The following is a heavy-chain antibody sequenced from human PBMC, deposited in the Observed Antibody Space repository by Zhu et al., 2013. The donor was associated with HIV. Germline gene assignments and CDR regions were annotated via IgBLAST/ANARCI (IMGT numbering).Heavy chain of an antibody. J-gene: IGHJ4*02. V-gene: IGHV4-30-4*01. CDR3: ARAWGLKXGFLRPSSSLPVFDY. CDR2: IYYSGST. CDR1: GGSISSDDYY. D-gene: IGHD6-13*01. Sequence: QVQLQESGPGLVKPSQTLSLTCIVSGGSISSDDYYWTWIRQPPGKGLEWIGNIYYSGSTYYNPSLKSRVTISVDMSKNQFSLKLSSVTAADTAVYYCARAWGLKXGFLRPSSSLPVFDYWGQGTLVTVSS.